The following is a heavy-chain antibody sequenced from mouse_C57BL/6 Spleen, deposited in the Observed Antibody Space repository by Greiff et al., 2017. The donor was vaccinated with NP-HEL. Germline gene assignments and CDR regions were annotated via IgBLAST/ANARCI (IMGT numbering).Heavy chain of an antibody. CDR2: INPNNGGT. CDR3: ARSVAGRRDYRYAMDY. J-gene: IGHJ4*01. CDR1: GYTFTDYY. V-gene: IGHV1-26*01. D-gene: IGHD5-5*01. Sequence: EVQLQQSGPELVKPGASVKISCKASGYTFTDYYMNWVKQSHGKSLEWIGDINPNNGGTSYNQKFKGKATLTVDKSSSTAYMELRSLTSEASAVYYCARSVAGRRDYRYAMDYWGQGTSVTVSS.